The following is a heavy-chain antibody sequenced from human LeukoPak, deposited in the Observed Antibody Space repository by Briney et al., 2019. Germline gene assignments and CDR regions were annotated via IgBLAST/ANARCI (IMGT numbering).Heavy chain of an antibody. J-gene: IGHJ4*02. V-gene: IGHV4-59*02. CDR2: IYYTGSA. CDR3: ARSVNWGWSYFDY. Sequence: PSETLSLTCTVSGASVTSDYWSWIRQPPGKGLEWIGYIYYTGSANYNPSLKSRLTMSVDTSKNQFSLKLSSVTAADTAVYYCARSVNWGWSYFDYWGQGTLVTVSS. D-gene: IGHD7-27*01. CDR1: GASVTSDY.